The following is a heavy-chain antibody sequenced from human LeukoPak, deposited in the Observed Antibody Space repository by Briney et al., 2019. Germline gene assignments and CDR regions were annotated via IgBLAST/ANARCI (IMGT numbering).Heavy chain of an antibody. J-gene: IGHJ6*04. CDR3: AELGITMIGGV. CDR2: ISWDGGST. V-gene: IGHV3-43D*03. Sequence: HAGGSLRLSCAASGFTFDDYAMHWVRQAPGKGLEWVSLISWDGGSTYYADSVKGRFTISRDNAKNSLYLQMNSLRAEDTAVYYCAELGITMIGGVWGKGTTVTISS. D-gene: IGHD3-10*02. CDR1: GFTFDDYA.